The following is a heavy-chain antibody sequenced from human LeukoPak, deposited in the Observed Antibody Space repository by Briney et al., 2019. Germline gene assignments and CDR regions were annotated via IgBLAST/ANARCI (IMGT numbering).Heavy chain of an antibody. CDR1: GFTFSSYS. V-gene: IGHV3-48*01. CDR3: VKEVEATN. Sequence: PGGSLRLSCTASGFTFSSYSMNWARQAPGKGLEWVPYISNTGTAMYYADSVKGRFTISRDNAKNSLYLQMNSLRVEDTAVYYCVKEVEATNWGQGTLVTVSS. D-gene: IGHD4-11*01. CDR2: ISNTGTAM. J-gene: IGHJ4*02.